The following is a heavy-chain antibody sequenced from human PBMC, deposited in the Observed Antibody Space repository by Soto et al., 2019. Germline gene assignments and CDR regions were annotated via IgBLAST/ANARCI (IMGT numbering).Heavy chain of an antibody. CDR1: GGSISSGGYS. D-gene: IGHD6-19*01. V-gene: IGHV4-61*08. CDR3: ARGTGYTSGWYEFVDY. J-gene: IGHJ4*02. Sequence: SETLSLTCAVSGGSISSGGYSWSWIRQPPGKGLEWIGYISYSGITKYNASLKSRVTISVDTSKSQFSLRLSSVTAADTAVYYCARGTGYTSGWYEFVDYWGQGTLVTVSS. CDR2: ISYSGIT.